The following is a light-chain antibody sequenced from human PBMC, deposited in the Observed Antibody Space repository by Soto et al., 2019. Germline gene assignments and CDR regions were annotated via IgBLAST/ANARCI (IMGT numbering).Light chain of an antibody. CDR2: GAS. V-gene: IGKV1-8*01. CDR3: QQYHSYPRT. Sequence: AIRMTQSPSSFSASTGDRVTITCRASQDVSSYLAWYHQKPGKAPKVLIYGASTLQSGVPPRFSGSGSGTDFNFTISRLQPEDFATYYCQQYHSYPRTFGQGTKVEIK. J-gene: IGKJ1*01. CDR1: QDVSSY.